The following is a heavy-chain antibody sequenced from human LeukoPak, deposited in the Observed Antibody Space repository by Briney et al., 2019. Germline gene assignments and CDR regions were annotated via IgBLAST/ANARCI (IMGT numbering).Heavy chain of an antibody. V-gene: IGHV4-59*01. CDR2: IFYSGRS. Sequence: SETLSLTCTVSGGSISSDHCNWIRHPPGKGLEWIGCIFYSGRSYYSPSLKSRVTRSVDMSKSQFSLRLTCVSAADTAVYYCARKNDFDMWGEGTLVTVYS. CDR3: ARKNDFDM. CDR1: GGSISSDH. D-gene: IGHD2/OR15-2a*01. J-gene: IGHJ3*02.